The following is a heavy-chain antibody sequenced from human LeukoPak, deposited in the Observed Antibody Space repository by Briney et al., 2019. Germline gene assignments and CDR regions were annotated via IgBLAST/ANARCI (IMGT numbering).Heavy chain of an antibody. J-gene: IGHJ3*02. D-gene: IGHD2-2*02. Sequence: PGGSLRLSCAASGIIVSSNYMNWVRQAPGKGLEWVSVIYSGGSTYYADSVKGRFTISRDNSKNTVYLQMNSLRAEDTAVYYCARDLAHTQSFDIWGRGTMVTVSS. CDR3: ARDLAHTQSFDI. CDR1: GIIVSSNY. V-gene: IGHV3-53*01. CDR2: IYSGGST.